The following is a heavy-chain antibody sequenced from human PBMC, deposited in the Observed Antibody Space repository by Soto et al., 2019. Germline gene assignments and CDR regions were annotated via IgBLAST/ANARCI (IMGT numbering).Heavy chain of an antibody. CDR2: ISSSGSTI. J-gene: IGHJ5*02. D-gene: IGHD1-26*01. V-gene: IGHV3-48*03. CDR3: AVERELRSP. Sequence: PGGSLRLSCASSVFTFSIYEMNWVRQAPGKGLEWVSYISSSGSTIYYADSVKGRFTISRDNAKNSLYLQMNSLRAEDTAVYYCAVERELRSPWGQGTMVTVSS. CDR1: VFTFSIYE.